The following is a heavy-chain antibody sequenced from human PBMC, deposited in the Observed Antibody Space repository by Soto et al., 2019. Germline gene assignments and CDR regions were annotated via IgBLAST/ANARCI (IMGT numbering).Heavy chain of an antibody. CDR3: ARGVGSGTYYNHYNWFDP. Sequence: ASVKVSCKASGYTFTNYGISWVRQAPGQGLEWMGWINTYNGNTNHAQKLQGRVTMTTDTSTSTAYMELRSLRSDDTAVYYCARGVGSGTYYNHYNWFDPWGQGTPVTVSS. V-gene: IGHV1-18*01. D-gene: IGHD3-10*01. J-gene: IGHJ5*02. CDR1: GYTFTNYG. CDR2: INTYNGNT.